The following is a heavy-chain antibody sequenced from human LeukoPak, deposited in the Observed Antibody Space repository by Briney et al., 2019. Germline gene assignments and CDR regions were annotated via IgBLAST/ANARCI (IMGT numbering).Heavy chain of an antibody. CDR1: GFTVSGTH. J-gene: IGHJ4*02. V-gene: IGHV3-53*01. D-gene: IGHD3-16*01. CDR2: IYTGGTT. Sequence: GGSLRLSCAASGFTVSGTHMSWVRQAPGKGLQWISAIYTGGTTYYSDSVEGRFTISRDKSKNTLYLHMNSLRVEDTAVYYCARDQATSGGGLDSWGQGTLVTVSS. CDR3: ARDQATSGGGLDS.